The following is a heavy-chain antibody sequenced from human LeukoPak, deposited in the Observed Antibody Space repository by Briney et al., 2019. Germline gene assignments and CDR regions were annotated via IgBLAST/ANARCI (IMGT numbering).Heavy chain of an antibody. CDR2: ISYDGSDK. CDR1: GFTFSTYA. V-gene: IGHV3-30-3*01. Sequence: GGSLRLSCAASGFTFSTYALHWVRQAPGKGLEWVAMISYDGSDKYYADSVKGRFTISRDNSKNTLYLPMNSLRAEDTAVYYCARDTSVVTACGSAYWGQETLVTVSS. CDR3: ARDTSVVTACGSAY. D-gene: IGHD4-23*01. J-gene: IGHJ4*02.